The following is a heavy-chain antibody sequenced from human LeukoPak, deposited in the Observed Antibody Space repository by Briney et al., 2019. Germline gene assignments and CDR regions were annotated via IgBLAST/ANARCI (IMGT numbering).Heavy chain of an antibody. V-gene: IGHV1-46*01. CDR2: INPNGGST. D-gene: IGHD1-26*01. J-gene: IGHJ4*02. Sequence: GASVKVSCKASGYTFTSYYMHWVRQAPGQGLEWLGIINPNGGSTSYAQKFQGRVTMTRDTSTSTVYMELSSLRSEDTAVYYCARPGDSGALDYWGQGTLVTVSS. CDR1: GYTFTSYY. CDR3: ARPGDSGALDY.